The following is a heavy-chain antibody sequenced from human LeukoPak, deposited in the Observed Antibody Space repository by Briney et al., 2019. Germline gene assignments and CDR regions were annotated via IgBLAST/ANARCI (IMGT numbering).Heavy chain of an antibody. D-gene: IGHD6-13*01. CDR3: ARVPNLIAIDS. CDR2: IYSSGIP. J-gene: IGHJ4*02. Sequence: GRSLRLSCAASGFAVYSSYMTWVRRAPGKGPEWVSLIYSSGIPYYADFVKGRFTISRDNSKNILYLQMNSLRPEDSALYFCARVPNLIAIDSWGQGTLVTVSS. CDR1: GFAVYSSY. V-gene: IGHV3-53*01.